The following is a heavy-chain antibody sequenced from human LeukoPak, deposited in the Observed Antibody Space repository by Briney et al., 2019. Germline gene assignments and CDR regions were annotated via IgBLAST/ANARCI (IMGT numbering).Heavy chain of an antibody. D-gene: IGHD2-2*01. CDR2: INHSGST. CDR1: GGSFSGYY. V-gene: IGHV4-34*01. J-gene: IGHJ5*02. Sequence: PSETLSLTCAVYGGSFSGYYWSWIRQPPGKGLEWLGEINHSGSTNYNPSLKSRVTISVDTSKNQFSLKLTSVTAADTAVFYCATGHLGYCSSSSCSGWFDPWGQGTLVTVSS. CDR3: ATGHLGYCSSSSCSGWFDP.